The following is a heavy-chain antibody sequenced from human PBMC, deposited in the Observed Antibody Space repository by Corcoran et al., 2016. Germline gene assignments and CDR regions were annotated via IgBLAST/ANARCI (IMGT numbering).Heavy chain of an antibody. CDR1: GGSFSGYY. CDR2: INHSGST. V-gene: IGHV4-34*01. Sequence: QVQLQQWGAGLLKPSETLSLTCAVYGGSFSGYYWSWIRQPPGKGLEWIGEINHSGSTNYNPSLKSRVTISVDTSKNQFSLKLSSVTAADTAVYYCARWDYYDSSGYDYWGQGTLVTVSS. D-gene: IGHD3-22*01. J-gene: IGHJ4*02. CDR3: ARWDYYDSSGYDY.